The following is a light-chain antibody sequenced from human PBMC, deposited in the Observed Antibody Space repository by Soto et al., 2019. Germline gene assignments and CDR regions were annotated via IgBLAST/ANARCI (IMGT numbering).Light chain of an antibody. Sequence: QSALTQPPSASGSPGQSVTISCTGTSSDVGGYNYVSWYQQHPGKAPRLMIFEVSRRPSGVPDSFSGAKSGNTASLTGSGLQAEDEADYYCSSYAGSNNLVFGGGTKLTVL. V-gene: IGLV2-8*01. CDR3: SSYAGSNNLV. CDR2: EVS. J-gene: IGLJ2*01. CDR1: SSDVGGYNY.